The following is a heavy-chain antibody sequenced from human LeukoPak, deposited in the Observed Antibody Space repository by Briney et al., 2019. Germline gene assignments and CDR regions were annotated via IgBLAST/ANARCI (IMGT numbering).Heavy chain of an antibody. V-gene: IGHV3-23*01. D-gene: IGHD4-23*01. J-gene: IGHJ4*02. CDR1: GFTFTDYA. Sequence: GGSLRLSCAASGFTFTDYAMSWVRQAPGKGLEWVSTISGRSADTYYAESVKGRFTISRDDSKNTLYLQMNSLRGEDTAVYYCAKRSDYGGNWNYFDYWGQGTLVTVSS. CDR2: ISGRSADT. CDR3: AKRSDYGGNWNYFDY.